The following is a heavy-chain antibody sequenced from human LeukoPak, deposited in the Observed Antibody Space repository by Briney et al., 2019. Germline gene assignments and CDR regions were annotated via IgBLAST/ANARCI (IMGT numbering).Heavy chain of an antibody. CDR1: GYTFTSYY. V-gene: IGHV1-46*01. CDR2: INPSGGST. Sequence: GASVKVSCKASGYTFTSYYMHWVRQAPGQGLEWMGIINPSGGSTSYAQKFQGRVTITADKSTSTAYMELSSLRSEDTAVYYCARGGISHYDFWSGPYTTPFDPWGQGTLVTVSS. D-gene: IGHD3-3*01. CDR3: ARGGISHYDFWSGPYTTPFDP. J-gene: IGHJ5*02.